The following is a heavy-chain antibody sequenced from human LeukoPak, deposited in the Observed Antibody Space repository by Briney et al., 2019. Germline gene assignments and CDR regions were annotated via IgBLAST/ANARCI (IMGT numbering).Heavy chain of an antibody. CDR3: ARDGGGDSH. CDR1: GGSFSGYY. V-gene: IGHV4-34*01. D-gene: IGHD2-21*01. J-gene: IGHJ4*02. CDR2: INHSGST. Sequence: SETLSLTCAVYGGSFSGYYWSWIRQPPGKGLEWIGEINHSGSTNYNPSLKSRVTISVDTSKNQFSLKLSSVTAADTAVYYCARDGGGDSHWGQGTLVTVSS.